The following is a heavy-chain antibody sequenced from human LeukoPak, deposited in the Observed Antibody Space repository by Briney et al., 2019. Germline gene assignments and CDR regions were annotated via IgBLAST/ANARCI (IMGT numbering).Heavy chain of an antibody. CDR2: ISSNGGST. V-gene: IGHV3-64D*09. CDR1: GFTFSSYA. J-gene: IGHJ6*02. CDR3: VKGPKGHPRYGMDV. Sequence: GGSLRLSCAASGFTFSSYAMHWVRQAPGKGLEYVSAISSNGGSTHYADSVKGRFTISRDNSKNTLYLQMSSLRAEDTAVYYCVKGPKGHPRYGMDVWGQGTTVTVSS.